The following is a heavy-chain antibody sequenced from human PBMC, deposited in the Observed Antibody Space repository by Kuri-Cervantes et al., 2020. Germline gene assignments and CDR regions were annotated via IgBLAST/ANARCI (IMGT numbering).Heavy chain of an antibody. J-gene: IGHJ4*02. D-gene: IGHD2-21*01. CDR3: ARGSIRGHFDY. CDR2: INRGGST. CDR1: GASVSSHY. Sequence: SETLSLTCTVSGASVSSHYWTWIRQPPGKGLEWIGEINRGGSTNYNPSLKSRVTISVDTSKNQFSLKLSSVTAADTAVYYCARGSIRGHFDYWGQGTLVTVSS. V-gene: IGHV4-34*01.